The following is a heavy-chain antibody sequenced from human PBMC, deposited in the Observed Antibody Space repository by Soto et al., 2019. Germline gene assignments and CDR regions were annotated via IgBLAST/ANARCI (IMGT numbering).Heavy chain of an antibody. CDR3: ARAPRGGYSSGWYAFDI. J-gene: IGHJ3*02. Sequence: SGTLSLTCVGYGGAFRGYLWSWVRQPPGTWLEWIGEINHSGSTNYNPSLKSRVTISVDTSKNQFSLKLSSVTAADTAVYYCARAPRGGYSSGWYAFDIWGQGTMVTVSS. V-gene: IGHV4-34*01. D-gene: IGHD6-19*01. CDR2: INHSGST. CDR1: GGAFRGYL.